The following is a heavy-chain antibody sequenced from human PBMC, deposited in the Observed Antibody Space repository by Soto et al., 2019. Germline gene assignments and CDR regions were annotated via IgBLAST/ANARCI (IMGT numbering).Heavy chain of an antibody. D-gene: IGHD2-2*01. CDR3: ARSVSFRYQLLKRGMDV. V-gene: IGHV1-69*01. CDR1: GGTFSSYA. Sequence: QVQLVQSGAEVKKPGSSVKVSCKASGGTFSSYAISWVRQAPGQGLEWMGGIIPIFGTANYAQRFQGRVTITADESTSTAYMELSSQRSEDTAVYYCARSVSFRYQLLKRGMDVWGQGTTVTVSS. J-gene: IGHJ6*02. CDR2: IIPIFGTA.